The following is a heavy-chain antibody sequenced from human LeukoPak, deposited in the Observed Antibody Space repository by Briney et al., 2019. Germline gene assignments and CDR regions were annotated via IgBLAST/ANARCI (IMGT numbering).Heavy chain of an antibody. Sequence: SETLSLTCSVSGDSIGGNFYWSWIRQYPGRGLEWIGYTHSSGTTFYNPSLKSRTTILMDTSKDPFSLILTSATAADTAVYFCTRNVRGVAGPSEIWGQGTMVTVSS. CDR3: TRNVRGVAGPSEI. CDR1: GDSIGGNFY. V-gene: IGHV4-31*03. CDR2: THSSGTT. J-gene: IGHJ3*02. D-gene: IGHD3-10*02.